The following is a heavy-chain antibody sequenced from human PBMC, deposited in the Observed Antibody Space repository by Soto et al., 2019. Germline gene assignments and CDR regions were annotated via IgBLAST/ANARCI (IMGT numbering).Heavy chain of an antibody. D-gene: IGHD2-2*01. CDR1: GGTFSSYA. CDR2: IIPISGTA. J-gene: IGHJ6*02. Sequence: QVQLVQSGAEVKKPGSSVKVSCKASGGTFSSYAISWVRQAPGQGLEWMGGIIPISGTANYAQKFQGRVTITADESPSTAYMELSSLRSEDKAVYYCARSQGSSTSLEIYYYYYYGMDVWGQGNTVTVSS. CDR3: ARSQGSSTSLEIYYYYYYGMDV. V-gene: IGHV1-69*01.